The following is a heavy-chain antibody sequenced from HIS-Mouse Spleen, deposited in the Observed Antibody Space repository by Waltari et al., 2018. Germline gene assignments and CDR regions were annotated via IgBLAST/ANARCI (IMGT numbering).Heavy chain of an antibody. CDR3: ARDIIIFGISYYFDY. CDR1: GFTFSSYS. D-gene: IGHD1-20*01. CDR2: ISSSSSTI. Sequence: EVQLVESGGGLVQPGGSLRLSCAASGFTFSSYSMNWVRQAPGKGLEWVSYISSSSSTIYYADSVKGRFTISRDNAKNSLYLQMNSLRDEDTAVYYCARDIIIFGISYYFDYWGQGTLVTVSS. V-gene: IGHV3-48*02. J-gene: IGHJ4*02.